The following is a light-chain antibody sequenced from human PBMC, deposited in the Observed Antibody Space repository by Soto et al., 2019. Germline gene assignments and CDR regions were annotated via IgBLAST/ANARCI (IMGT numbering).Light chain of an antibody. V-gene: IGKV1-39*01. CDR1: QSISSY. J-gene: IGKJ2*01. CDR2: AAS. Sequence: DLQMTQSPSSLSASVGDRVTITCRASQSISSYLNWYQQKPGKAPKLLIYAASSLQSGVPSRFSGSGSGTDFTLTISSLQPEDFPTYYCQQSYSTPPWTFGQGTKLEIK. CDR3: QQSYSTPPWT.